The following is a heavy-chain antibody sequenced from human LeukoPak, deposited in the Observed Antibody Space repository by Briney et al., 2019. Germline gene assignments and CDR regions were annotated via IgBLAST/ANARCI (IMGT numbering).Heavy chain of an antibody. CDR3: ARDGETYYYDSSGTPI. V-gene: IGHV1-69*04. D-gene: IGHD3-22*01. CDR1: GGTFSSYT. CDR2: IIPILGIA. Sequence: SVKVSCKASGGTFSSYTISWVRQAPGQGLEWMGRIIPILGIANYAQKFQGRVTITADKSTSTAYMELSSLRSEDTAVYYCARDGETYYYDSSGTPIWGQGTMVTVSS. J-gene: IGHJ3*02.